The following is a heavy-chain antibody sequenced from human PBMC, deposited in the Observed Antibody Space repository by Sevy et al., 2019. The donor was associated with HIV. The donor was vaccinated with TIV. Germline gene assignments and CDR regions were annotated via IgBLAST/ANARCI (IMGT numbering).Heavy chain of an antibody. CDR3: AKETSVTVGAFDI. CDR2: ISGSGGST. J-gene: IGHJ3*02. Sequence: GESLKISCAASGFTFSTYAMSWVRQAPGKGLEWVSAISGSGGSTYYADSVKGRFTISRDNSKNTLYLEMNSLRAEDTALYHCAKETSVTVGAFDIWGQGTMVTVSS. V-gene: IGHV3-23*01. CDR1: GFTFSTYA. D-gene: IGHD2-2*01.